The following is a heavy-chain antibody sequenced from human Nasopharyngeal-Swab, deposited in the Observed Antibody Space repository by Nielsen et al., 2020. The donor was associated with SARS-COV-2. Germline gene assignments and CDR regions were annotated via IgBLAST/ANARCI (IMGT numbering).Heavy chain of an antibody. CDR3: AKDEDSSPSQRGY. CDR2: ISFDVTDK. D-gene: IGHD6-6*01. CDR1: GFPFSRYG. J-gene: IGHJ4*02. V-gene: IGHV3-30*18. Sequence: GESLKLSCAASGFPFSRYGMHLVRQAPGKGLECVAFISFDVTDKYYADSVKGRLTISRDNSKNTLSLQMNSLKFEDTAVYYCAKDEDSSPSQRGYWGQGTLVTVSS.